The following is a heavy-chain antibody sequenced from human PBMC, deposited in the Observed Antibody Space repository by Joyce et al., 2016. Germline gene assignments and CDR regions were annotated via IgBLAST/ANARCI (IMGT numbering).Heavy chain of an antibody. CDR2: INYSGNT. D-gene: IGHD6-19*01. CDR1: GASISSSNYY. J-gene: IGHJ4*02. CDR3: ARQLLQWGIRYFDN. Sequence: QLQLEESGPGLVKPSETLSLTCTVSGASISSSNYYWGWIRQPPGKGLAWIGSINYSGNTYFNPSLKSRVSMSVDTSKNQFSLKLTSVTAADTAVYYGARQLLQWGIRYFDNWGQGTLVTVSS. V-gene: IGHV4-39*01.